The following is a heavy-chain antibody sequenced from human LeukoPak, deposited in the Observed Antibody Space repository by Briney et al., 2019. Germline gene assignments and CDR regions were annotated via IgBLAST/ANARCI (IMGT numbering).Heavy chain of an antibody. D-gene: IGHD3-22*01. J-gene: IGHJ4*02. Sequence: GGSLRLSCAASGFTSSTYAMSWVRQAPGKGLEWVSALSNSGGSGGTTYFADSVKGRFSISRDNSKSTLYLQLSSLTAEDTAVYYCAKAMSTDHYDSKGFYRVDFDSWGQGTLVTVSS. V-gene: IGHV3-23*01. CDR2: LSNSGGSGGTT. CDR1: GFTSSTYA. CDR3: AKAMSTDHYDSKGFYRVDFDS.